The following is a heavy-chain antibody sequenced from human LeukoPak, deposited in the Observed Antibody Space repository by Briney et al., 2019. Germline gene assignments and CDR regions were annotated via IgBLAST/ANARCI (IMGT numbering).Heavy chain of an antibody. D-gene: IGHD6-13*01. CDR3: ARVPQGESSSWHEYYYYYGMDV. V-gene: IGHV1-8*01. J-gene: IGHJ6*02. CDR1: GYTFTSYD. Sequence: GALGKVSCKASGYTFTSYDINWVRQATGQGLEWMGWMNPNSGNTGYAQKFQGRVTMTRNTSISTAYMKLSSLRSEDTAVYYCARVPQGESSSWHEYYYYYGMDVWGQGTTVTVSS. CDR2: MNPNSGNT.